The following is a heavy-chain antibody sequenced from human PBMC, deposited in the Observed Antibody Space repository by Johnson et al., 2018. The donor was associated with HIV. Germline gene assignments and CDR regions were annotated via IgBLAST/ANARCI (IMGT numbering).Heavy chain of an antibody. CDR1: GFTFSSYW. V-gene: IGHV3-7*05. J-gene: IGHJ3*02. Sequence: VQLVESGGGLVHPGGSLRLSCAASGFTFSSYWMSWVRQSPGKGLEWVANIKQDGSEKYYVDSVKGRFTISRDNAKNSLYLQTNSLRAEDTAVYYCALEAVRSTDAFDIWGQGTMVIVSS. CDR2: IKQDGSEK. CDR3: ALEAVRSTDAFDI. D-gene: IGHD3-10*01.